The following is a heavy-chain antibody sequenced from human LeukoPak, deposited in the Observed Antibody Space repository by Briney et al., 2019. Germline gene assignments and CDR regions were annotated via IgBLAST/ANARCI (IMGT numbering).Heavy chain of an antibody. J-gene: IGHJ5*02. V-gene: IGHV3-48*02. CDR1: GFTFSSYS. Sequence: GGSLRLSCAVSGFTFSSYSMNWVRQAPGKGLEWVSYISSSSSTIYYADSVKGRFTISRDNAKNSLYLQMNSLRDGDTAVYYCARVGWTSGTWGQGTLVTVSP. CDR3: ARVGWTSGT. D-gene: IGHD2-2*01. CDR2: ISSSSSTI.